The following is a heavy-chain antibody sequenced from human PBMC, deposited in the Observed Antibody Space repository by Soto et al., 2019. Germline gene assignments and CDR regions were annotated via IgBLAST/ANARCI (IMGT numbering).Heavy chain of an antibody. V-gene: IGHV4-4*02. CDR3: ATQGFYRMGV. J-gene: IGHJ6*02. CDR2: IHHSGAT. Sequence: QVQLQESGPGLVQPSGTLYLTCAVSGESITGDNWWSWVRQPPGKGLEWIGEIHHSGATNYNPSLKSRVTISVDKSKNQLFLKLNSVTAADTAMFYCATQGFYRMGVWGRGTTVTVSS. CDR1: GESITGDNW.